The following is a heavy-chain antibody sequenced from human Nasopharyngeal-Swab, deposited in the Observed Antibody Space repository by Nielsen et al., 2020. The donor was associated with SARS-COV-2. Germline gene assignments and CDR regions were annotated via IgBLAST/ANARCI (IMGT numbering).Heavy chain of an antibody. CDR1: GGTFSSYA. V-gene: IGHV1-69*13. D-gene: IGHD6-6*01. Sequence: SVKVSYKASGGTFSSYAINWVRQAPGQGLEWMGGIIPIFGTANYAQKFQGRVTITADESTSTAYMELSSLRSEDTAVYYCARGLSEYSSSSDVSGYYYGMDVWGQGTTVTVSS. CDR2: IIPIFGTA. CDR3: ARGLSEYSSSSDVSGYYYGMDV. J-gene: IGHJ6*02.